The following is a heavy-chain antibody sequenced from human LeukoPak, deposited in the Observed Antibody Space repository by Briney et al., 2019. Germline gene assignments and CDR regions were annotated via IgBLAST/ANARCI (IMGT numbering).Heavy chain of an antibody. D-gene: IGHD3-10*01. CDR1: GGTFNSYT. Sequence: ASVKVSCKASGGTFNSYTITWVRQAPGQGLEWMGGIIPIFGTANYAQKFQGRVTITADRSTSTACMELSSLRSEDTAVYYCASDGGLGESSLDYWGQGTLVTVSS. CDR2: IIPIFGTA. CDR3: ASDGGLGESSLDY. J-gene: IGHJ4*02. V-gene: IGHV1-69*06.